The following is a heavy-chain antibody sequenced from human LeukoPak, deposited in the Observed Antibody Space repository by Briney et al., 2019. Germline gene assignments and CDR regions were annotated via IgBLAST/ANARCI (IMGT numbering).Heavy chain of an antibody. V-gene: IGHV4-4*07. CDR2: IYSSGNT. D-gene: IGHD3-22*01. CDR3: ARGRTPRNYYDTMGFYYYYMDV. CDR1: GGSINIYY. Sequence: SETLSLTCTVSGGSINIYYWSWIRQPAGKGLECIGRIYSSGNTNYNPSLKSRVTMSIDTSKNQFSLKLSSVTAADKAVYYCARGRTPRNYYDTMGFYYYYMDVWGKGTTVTVSS. J-gene: IGHJ6*03.